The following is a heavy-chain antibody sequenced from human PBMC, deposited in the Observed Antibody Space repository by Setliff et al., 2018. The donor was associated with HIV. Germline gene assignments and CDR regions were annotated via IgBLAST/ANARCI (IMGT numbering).Heavy chain of an antibody. V-gene: IGHV3-30*04. CDR3: AREGHYFDSSGPNIDY. CDR1: GFTFSSYA. J-gene: IGHJ4*02. CDR2: ISNDGSNK. Sequence: PGGSLRLSCAASGFTFSSYAIHWVRQAPGKGLEWVAVISNDGSNKYYANSVKGRFTISRDNAKNSLYLQMSSLRAEDTAVYYCAREGHYFDSSGPNIDYWGQGTLVTVSS. D-gene: IGHD3-22*01.